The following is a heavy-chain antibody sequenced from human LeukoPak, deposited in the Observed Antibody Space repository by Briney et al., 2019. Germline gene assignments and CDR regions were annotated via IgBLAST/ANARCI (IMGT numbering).Heavy chain of an antibody. Sequence: SQTLSLTCAISGDSVSSNTAAWNWVRQSPSRGLEWLGGTYYRSMWYNEYAVSVKSRITINPDTSKNQFSLQLNSVTPEDTAVYFCARGGLWAFDMWGQGTMVTVSS. CDR1: GDSVSSNTAA. J-gene: IGHJ3*02. CDR2: TYYRSMWYN. V-gene: IGHV6-1*01. CDR3: ARGGLWAFDM.